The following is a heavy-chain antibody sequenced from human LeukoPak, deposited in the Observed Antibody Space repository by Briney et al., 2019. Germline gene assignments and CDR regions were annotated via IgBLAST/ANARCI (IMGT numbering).Heavy chain of an antibody. Sequence: PGGSLRLSCAASGFTFSSYAVSWVRQAPGKGLEWVSAISGSGGSTYYADSVKGRFTISRDNSKNTLYLQMNSLRAEDTAVYYCAKSPGSRSYPHYFDYWGQGTLVTVSS. V-gene: IGHV3-23*01. CDR2: ISGSGGST. CDR1: GFTFSSYA. J-gene: IGHJ4*02. CDR3: AKSPGSRSYPHYFDY. D-gene: IGHD3-10*01.